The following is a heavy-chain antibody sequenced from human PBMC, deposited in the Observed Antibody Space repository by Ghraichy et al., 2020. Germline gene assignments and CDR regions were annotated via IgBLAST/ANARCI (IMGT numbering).Heavy chain of an antibody. CDR1: GFTFSSYG. D-gene: IGHD4-17*01. V-gene: IGHV3-33*01. Sequence: SLRLSCAASGFTFSSYGMHWVRQAPGKGLEWVAVIWYDGTKKYYADSVKGRFTISRDKSKNTLYLQMNSLRADDTAVYFCAREAGHDYGDYYFDYWGQGTLVTVSS. CDR2: IWYDGTKK. CDR3: AREAGHDYGDYYFDY. J-gene: IGHJ4*02.